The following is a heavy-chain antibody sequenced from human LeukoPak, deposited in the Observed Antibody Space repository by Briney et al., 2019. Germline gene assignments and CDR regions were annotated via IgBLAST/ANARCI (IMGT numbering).Heavy chain of an antibody. CDR1: GGSISSSTYY. V-gene: IGHV4-39*02. CDR3: ARVHYSGMDV. J-gene: IGHJ6*02. CDR2: IYYNGNT. Sequence: ETLSLTCTVSGGSISSSTYYWGWIRQSPGKGLEWIGSIYYNGNTYYNPSLKSRVTVSADKSKKLFSLKLDSVTAADTAVYFCARVHYSGMDVWGQGTTVTVSS.